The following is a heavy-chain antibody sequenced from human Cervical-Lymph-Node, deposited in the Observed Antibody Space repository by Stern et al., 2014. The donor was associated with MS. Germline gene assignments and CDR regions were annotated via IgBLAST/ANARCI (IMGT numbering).Heavy chain of an antibody. D-gene: IGHD3-22*01. Sequence: VQLVESGTEVKKPGASVKVSCKASGYTFTNYYMHWVRQAPGQGLEWMGIINPSGGDTSHAQKFQGRVTMTRDTSTSTVYMELSSLRSEDTAVYFCTRGNYYDSGGRYSSVNWFDPWGQGTLVTVSS. CDR2: INPSGGDT. V-gene: IGHV1-46*03. CDR3: TRGNYYDSGGRYSSVNWFDP. CDR1: GYTFTNYY. J-gene: IGHJ5*02.